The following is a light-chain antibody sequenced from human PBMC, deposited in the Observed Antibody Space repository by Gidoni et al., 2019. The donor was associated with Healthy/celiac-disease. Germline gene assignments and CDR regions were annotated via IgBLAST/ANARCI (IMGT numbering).Light chain of an antibody. V-gene: IGKV2-28*01. CDR2: LGA. Sequence: TVMSQSQLSLPVTPGEPASISCRSSPSLVQSNGYHYLDWYLQKPGQSPQLLLSLGANRASGVPDRFSGSGSGTDFTLKISRVEAEDVGVYYCMQALQTPSFGQGTRLEIK. J-gene: IGKJ5*01. CDR1: PSLVQSNGYHY. CDR3: MQALQTPS.